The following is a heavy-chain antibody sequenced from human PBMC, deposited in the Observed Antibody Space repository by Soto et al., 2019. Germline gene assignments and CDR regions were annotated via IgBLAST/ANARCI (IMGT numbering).Heavy chain of an antibody. V-gene: IGHV3-21*01. CDR3: VRQQYDFLVDP. J-gene: IGHJ5*02. CDR1: GFSFSTYN. D-gene: IGHD3-16*01. CDR2: IDASSTHI. Sequence: EVQLVESGGGLVKPGGSLRLSCAASGFSFSTYNMNWVHQDPGKGLERVSSIDASSTHIYYADSVKGRFTISSDNGKSSLYLQRDSLRAEDTALYSCVRQQYDFLVDPWGQGTLVTVSS.